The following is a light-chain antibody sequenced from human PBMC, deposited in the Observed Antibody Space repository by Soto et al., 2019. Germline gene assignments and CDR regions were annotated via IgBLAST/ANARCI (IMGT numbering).Light chain of an antibody. CDR2: AAS. CDR3: QKYNSAPRT. J-gene: IGKJ1*01. CDR1: QGISNY. Sequence: DIQMTQSPSSLSASVGDRVTITCRASQGISNYLAWYQQKPGKVPTVLIYAASTLQSGVPSRFSGSGSGTDFTLTISGLQPEDVATYYCQKYNSAPRTFGQGIKVDIK. V-gene: IGKV1-27*01.